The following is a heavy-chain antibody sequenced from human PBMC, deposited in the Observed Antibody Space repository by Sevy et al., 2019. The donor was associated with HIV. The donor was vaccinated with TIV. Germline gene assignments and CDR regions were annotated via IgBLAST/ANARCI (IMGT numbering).Heavy chain of an antibody. J-gene: IGHJ4*02. CDR1: GYTLTKLG. CDR3: ATTKDSYESSGDPFDY. D-gene: IGHD3-22*01. V-gene: IGHV1-24*01. Sequence: ASVKVSCKVSGYTLTKLGMHWVRHGPGEGLEWMGGFDPEDEETIYAQKFQGRVTMTEDTSTETAYMELSSLRSEDTAVYYCATTKDSYESSGDPFDYWGQGTLVTVSS. CDR2: FDPEDEET.